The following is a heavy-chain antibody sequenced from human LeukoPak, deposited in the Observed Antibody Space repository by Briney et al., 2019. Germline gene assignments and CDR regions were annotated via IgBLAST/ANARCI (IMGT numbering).Heavy chain of an antibody. CDR3: AKPTYSSGWYYFDY. Sequence: SGGPLRLSCAASGFTFSSYGMHWVRQAPGKGLEWVAVIWYDGSNKYYADSVKGRFTISRDNSKNTLYLQMNSLRAEDTAVYYCAKPTYSSGWYYFDYWGQGTLVTVSS. CDR2: IWYDGSNK. V-gene: IGHV3-33*06. CDR1: GFTFSSYG. J-gene: IGHJ4*02. D-gene: IGHD6-19*01.